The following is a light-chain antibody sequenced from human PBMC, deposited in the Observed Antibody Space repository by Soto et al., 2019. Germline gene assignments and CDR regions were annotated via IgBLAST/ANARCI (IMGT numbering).Light chain of an antibody. V-gene: IGKV3-15*01. CDR2: DAS. J-gene: IGKJ5*01. Sequence: EIVMTQSPAALSVSPGERATLSCRASQSISTNLAWFQQKPGQAPRLLIYDASTRATDFPARLSGSGSGTEFTLTISSLQSEDFAVYYCQQYDKWPITFGQGTRLDLK. CDR1: QSISTN. CDR3: QQYDKWPIT.